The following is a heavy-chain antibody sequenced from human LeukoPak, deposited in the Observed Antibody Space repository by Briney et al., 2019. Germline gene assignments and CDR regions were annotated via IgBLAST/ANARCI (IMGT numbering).Heavy chain of an antibody. CDR2: ISGSGDNT. D-gene: IGHD3-9*01. J-gene: IGHJ4*02. CDR1: GFTFSSYA. CDR3: VKEIDSGLSGMFDY. Sequence: PGGSLRLSCAASGFTFSSYAMNWVRQAPGKGLEWISSISGSGDNTYYADSVKGRFTISRDNSKNSLYLQMNSLKTEDTALYNCVKEIDSGLSGMFDYWGQGTLVTVSS. V-gene: IGHV3-23*01.